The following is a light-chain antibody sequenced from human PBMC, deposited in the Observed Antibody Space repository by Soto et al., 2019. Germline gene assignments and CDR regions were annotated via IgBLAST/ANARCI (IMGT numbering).Light chain of an antibody. J-gene: IGKJ1*01. CDR2: KPS. CDR3: QHYDGYSWT. V-gene: IGKV1-5*03. Sequence: DIHMTQSPSTLSASVGDRVTITCRASQSISVWLAWYQQKPGKAPNRLIYKPSSLETGVPSRFSGSGSGTEFTLTISSLQPDDFGTYYCQHYDGYSWTFGQGTKVEIK. CDR1: QSISVW.